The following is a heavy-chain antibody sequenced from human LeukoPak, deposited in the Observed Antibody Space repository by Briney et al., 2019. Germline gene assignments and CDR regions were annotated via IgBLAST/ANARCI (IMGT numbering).Heavy chain of an antibody. CDR1: GFTFNEYS. V-gene: IGHV3-48*04. D-gene: IGHD3-10*01. Sequence: GGSLRLSCAASGFTFNEYSIIWVRQAPGKGLEWVSFISDISDRSSTIHYADSVKGRFTISRDNAERSVYLQMNSLRADDTAVYYCARVRGPTLKTCYMDVWGTGTTVTVSS. J-gene: IGHJ6*03. CDR2: ISDRSSTI. CDR3: ARVRGPTLKTCYMDV.